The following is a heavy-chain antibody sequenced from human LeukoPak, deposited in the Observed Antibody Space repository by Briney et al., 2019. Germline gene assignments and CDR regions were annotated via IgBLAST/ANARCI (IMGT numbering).Heavy chain of an antibody. J-gene: IGHJ5*02. D-gene: IGHD6-13*01. V-gene: IGHV4-59*01. CDR2: IYYSGST. CDR3: ARGYTAAAELNA. Sequence: PSETLSLTCTVSGGSISSYYWSWIRQPPGKGLEWIGYIYYSGSTNYNPSLKSRVTISVDTSKNQFSLKLSSVTAADTAVYYCARGYTAAAELNAWGQGTLVTVSS. CDR1: GGSISSYY.